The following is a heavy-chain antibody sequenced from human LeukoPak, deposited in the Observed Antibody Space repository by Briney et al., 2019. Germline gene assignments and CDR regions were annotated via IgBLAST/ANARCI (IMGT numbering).Heavy chain of an antibody. V-gene: IGHV4-4*07. D-gene: IGHD6-13*01. J-gene: IGHJ4*02. CDR2: IYTSGST. CDR1: GGSISSYY. Sequence: PSETLSLTCTVSGGSISSYYWSWIRQPAGTGLTWIGRIYTSGSTNYNPSLKSRVTMSVDTSKNQFSLKLSSVTAADTAVHYCARVPPGIAAAETRWGQGTLVTVSS. CDR3: ARVPPGIAAAETR.